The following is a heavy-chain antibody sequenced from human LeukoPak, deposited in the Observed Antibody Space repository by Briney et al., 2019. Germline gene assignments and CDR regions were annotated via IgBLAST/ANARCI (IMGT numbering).Heavy chain of an antibody. CDR2: IYYSGST. Sequence: SETLSLTCTVSGGSISSYYWSWIRQHPGKGLEWIGYIYYSGSTNYNPSLKSRVTISVDTSKNQFSLKLSSVTAADTAVYYCARDKDDSRVFDYWGQGTLVTVSS. J-gene: IGHJ4*02. V-gene: IGHV4-59*01. D-gene: IGHD6-13*01. CDR3: ARDKDDSRVFDY. CDR1: GGSISSYY.